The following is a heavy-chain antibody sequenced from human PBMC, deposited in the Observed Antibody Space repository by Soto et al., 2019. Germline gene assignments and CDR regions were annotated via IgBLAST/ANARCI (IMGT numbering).Heavy chain of an antibody. V-gene: IGHV3-30*18. CDR1: GFTFSSYG. J-gene: IGHJ6*02. CDR3: EKEFGNGGYGMDV. Sequence: GGSLRLSCAASGFTFSSYGMHWVRQAPGKGLEWVAVISYDGSNKYYADSVKGRFTISRDNSKNTLYLQMNSLRAEDKAVYYCEKEFGNGGYGMDVWGQGTTVTVSS. D-gene: IGHD2-8*01. CDR2: ISYDGSNK.